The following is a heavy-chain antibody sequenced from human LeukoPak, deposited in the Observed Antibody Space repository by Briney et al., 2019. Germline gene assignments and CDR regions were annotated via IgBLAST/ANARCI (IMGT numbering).Heavy chain of an antibody. CDR3: ARPGYYYDSSGYHYRDY. CDR1: GGSIRTNSYY. Sequence: SETLSLTCTVSGGSIRTNSYYWDWIRQPPGKGPEWIGSVYYGGSTYSNPTLKSRVTISVDTSKNQFSLKLTSVTAADTAVYYCARPGYYYDSSGYHYRDYWGQGTLVTVSS. J-gene: IGHJ4*02. D-gene: IGHD3-22*01. CDR2: VYYGGST. V-gene: IGHV4-39*01.